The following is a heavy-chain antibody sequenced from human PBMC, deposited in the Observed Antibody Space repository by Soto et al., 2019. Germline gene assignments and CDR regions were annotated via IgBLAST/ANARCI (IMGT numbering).Heavy chain of an antibody. CDR3: ARARRRDGYSGY. V-gene: IGHV4-30-4*01. D-gene: IGHD4-4*01. CDR1: GGSISSGDYY. Sequence: SETLSLTCTVSGGSISSGDYYWSWIRQPPGKGLEWIGYIYYSGSTYYNPSLKRRVTISVDTSKNQFSLKLSSVTAADTAVYYCARARRRDGYSGYWGPGTLVTVSS. J-gene: IGHJ4*02. CDR2: IYYSGST.